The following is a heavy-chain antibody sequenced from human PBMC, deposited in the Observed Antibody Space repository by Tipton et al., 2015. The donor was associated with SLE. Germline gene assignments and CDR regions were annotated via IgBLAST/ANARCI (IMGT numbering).Heavy chain of an antibody. Sequence: TLSLTCTVSGDSISSSSYYWAWIRQPPGKGLEWTGTIYNSGSTQYNPSLKSRLTISIDTSKNQLSLRLTSVTAADTAVYYCAKKKGETMEDYWGQGTLVTVSS. J-gene: IGHJ4*02. CDR2: IYNSGST. V-gene: IGHV4-39*07. D-gene: IGHD3-10*01. CDR1: GDSISSSSYY. CDR3: AKKKGETMEDY.